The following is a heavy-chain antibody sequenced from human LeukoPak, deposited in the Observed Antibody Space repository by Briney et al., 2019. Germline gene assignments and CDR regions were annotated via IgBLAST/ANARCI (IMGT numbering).Heavy chain of an antibody. CDR3: AKHQLGLLRSVDY. J-gene: IGHJ4*02. CDR1: GFTFSSYA. V-gene: IGHV3-23*01. Sequence: GGSLRLSCAASGFTFSSYAMSWVRQAPGRGLEWVSGISTSGGSTYYADSVKGRFTISRDNSKNTLYLQMNSLRAEDTAVYYCAKHQLGLLRSVDYWGQGTLVTVSS. CDR2: ISTSGGST. D-gene: IGHD2-2*01.